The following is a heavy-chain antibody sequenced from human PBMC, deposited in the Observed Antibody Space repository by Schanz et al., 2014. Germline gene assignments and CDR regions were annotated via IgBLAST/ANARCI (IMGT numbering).Heavy chain of an antibody. J-gene: IGHJ4*02. D-gene: IGHD5-12*01. V-gene: IGHV3-48*04. CDR1: GFSFSAHA. CDR3: AKNRAGGYESFLDS. CDR2: ISSTSRAT. Sequence: EVQLVESGGGLVQPGESLRLSCAASGFSFSAHAMSWVRQAPGKGPEWISYISSTSRATYYADSVKGRFTISRDNSKNSLYLQMDSLRSEDTALYYCAKNRAGGYESFLDSWGQGTLVTVSS.